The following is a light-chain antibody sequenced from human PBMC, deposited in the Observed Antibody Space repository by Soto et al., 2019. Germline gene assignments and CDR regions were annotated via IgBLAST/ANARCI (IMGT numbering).Light chain of an antibody. CDR1: QSVSRNY. Sequence: EIVLTQSPGTLSLSPGERATLSCRASQSVSRNYLAWYQQRPGQAPRLLIYVASSRASGIPDRFSGSGSGTDFTLTINRLEPEDFAVYYCQQYGSSPGTFGQGTKLEIK. V-gene: IGKV3-20*01. J-gene: IGKJ2*01. CDR2: VAS. CDR3: QQYGSSPGT.